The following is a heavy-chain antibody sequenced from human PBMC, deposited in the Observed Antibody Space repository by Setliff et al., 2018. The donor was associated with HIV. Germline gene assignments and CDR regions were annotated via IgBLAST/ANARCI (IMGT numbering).Heavy chain of an antibody. Sequence: SETLSLTCAVYGGSFSGYYWSWIRQPPGKGLEWIGEINHSGSTNYNPSLKSRVTTSVDTSKNQFSLKLSSVTAADTAVYYCARIPRRGRYCSGGSCYSRYGMDVWGQGTTVTVSS. V-gene: IGHV4-34*01. D-gene: IGHD2-15*01. J-gene: IGHJ6*02. CDR2: INHSGST. CDR3: ARIPRRGRYCSGGSCYSRYGMDV. CDR1: GGSFSGYY.